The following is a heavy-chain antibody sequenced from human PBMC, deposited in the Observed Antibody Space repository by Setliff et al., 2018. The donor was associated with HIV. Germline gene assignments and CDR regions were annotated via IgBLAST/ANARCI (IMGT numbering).Heavy chain of an antibody. Sequence: PSETLSLSCAASGLTGTYNYMSWVRQAPGKGLEWVSVIYAGGSTYYADSVKGRFTISRDNSKNMLYLQMDSLRAEDTAVYYCARGRNRNYVVYGMDVWGQGTTVTVSS. CDR1: GLTGTYNY. V-gene: IGHV3-53*01. CDR2: IYAGGST. D-gene: IGHD1-7*01. CDR3: ARGRNRNYVVYGMDV. J-gene: IGHJ6*02.